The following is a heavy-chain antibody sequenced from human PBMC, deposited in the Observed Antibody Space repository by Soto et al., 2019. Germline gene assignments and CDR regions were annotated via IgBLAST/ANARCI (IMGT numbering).Heavy chain of an antibody. Sequence: GGSLRLSCAASEFTFSNYAMSWVRQVPGKGLEWVSAISYGGGTTYYADSVKGRFTISRDNSKNTLYLQMNSLRAEDTAVYYCAKNPGYYYDSTGYHFDYWGQGTLVTVSS. J-gene: IGHJ4*02. V-gene: IGHV3-23*01. CDR1: EFTFSNYA. CDR3: AKNPGYYYDSTGYHFDY. CDR2: ISYGGGTT. D-gene: IGHD3-22*01.